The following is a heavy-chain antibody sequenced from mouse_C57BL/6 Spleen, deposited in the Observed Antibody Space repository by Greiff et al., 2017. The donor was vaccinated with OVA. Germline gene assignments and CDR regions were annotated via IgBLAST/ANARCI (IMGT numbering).Heavy chain of an antibody. V-gene: IGHV1-63*01. CDR1: GYTFTNYW. Sequence: VKVVESGAELVRPGTSVKMSCKASGYTFTNYWIGWAKQRPGHGLEWIGDIYPGGGYTNYNEKFKGKATLTADKSSSTAYMQFSSLTSEDSAIYYCARGDWDYYAMDYWGQGTSVTVSS. D-gene: IGHD4-1*01. J-gene: IGHJ4*01. CDR3: ARGDWDYYAMDY. CDR2: IYPGGGYT.